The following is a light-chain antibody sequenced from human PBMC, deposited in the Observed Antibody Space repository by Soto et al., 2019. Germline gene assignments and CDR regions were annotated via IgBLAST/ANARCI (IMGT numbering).Light chain of an antibody. Sequence: EXVXTQSPGTXXXXPXXXEXXSCRASQVTSRYLSWYQQRPCQAPSLLIYGASSRATGIPDRFSGSGSGTVFTLTIFRLEPEDFAVYYCQQYSTSPISFGQGTRLEIK. CDR1: QVTSRY. V-gene: IGKV3-20*01. J-gene: IGKJ5*01. CDR2: GAS. CDR3: QQYSTSPIS.